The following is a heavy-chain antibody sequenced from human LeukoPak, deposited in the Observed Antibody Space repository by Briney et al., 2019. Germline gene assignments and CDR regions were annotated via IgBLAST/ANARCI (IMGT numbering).Heavy chain of an antibody. CDR2: INPNSGDT. CDR3: ARGGLDILTGYSPRNWFDP. J-gene: IGHJ5*02. V-gene: IGHV1-2*06. Sequence: ASVKVSCTASGYTFTGYHMHWMRQAPGQGLEWMGRINPNSGDTNYAQKFQGRVTMTRDTSISTACMELSRLRSEDTAVYYCARGGLDILTGYSPRNWFDPWGQGTLVTVSS. CDR1: GYTFTGYH. D-gene: IGHD3-9*01.